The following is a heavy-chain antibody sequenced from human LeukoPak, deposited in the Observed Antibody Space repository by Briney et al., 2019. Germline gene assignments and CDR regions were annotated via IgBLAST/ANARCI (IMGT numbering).Heavy chain of an antibody. J-gene: IGHJ4*02. CDR3: ARDYGDVYD. Sequence: PSETLSLTCTVYGGSFIGYYWSWIRQPPGKGLQWIGEIDHNGNTNYIPSLKSRLTISVDTSKNQFSLRLTAVTAADTAVYYCARDYGDVYDWVQGTLVTVSS. CDR1: GGSFIGYY. V-gene: IGHV4-34*01. D-gene: IGHD5/OR15-5a*01. CDR2: IDHNGNT.